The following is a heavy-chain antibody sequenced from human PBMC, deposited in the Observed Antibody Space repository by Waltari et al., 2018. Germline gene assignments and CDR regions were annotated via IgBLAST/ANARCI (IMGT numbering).Heavy chain of an antibody. D-gene: IGHD6-6*01. CDR3: AGDTLSSSGGFGFDY. J-gene: IGHJ4*02. V-gene: IGHV1-18*01. Sequence: QVQLVQSGAEVKKPGASVKVSCKASGYTFTSYGISWVRQAPGQGLEWMGWISADNGNTNFAQKLQDRVTMTTDTSTSTAYMELRSLRSDDTAVYYCAGDTLSSSGGFGFDYWGQGTLVTVSS. CDR1: GYTFTSYG. CDR2: ISADNGNT.